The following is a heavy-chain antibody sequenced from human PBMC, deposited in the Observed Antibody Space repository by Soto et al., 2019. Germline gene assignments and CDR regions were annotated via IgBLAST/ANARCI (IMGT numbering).Heavy chain of an antibody. J-gene: IGHJ5*02. Sequence: PGGSLRLSCAASGFTFSSYWMHWVRQAPGKGLVWVSRINSDGSSTSYADSVKGRFTISRDNAKNTLYLQMNSLRAEDTAVYYCARDLSDDILTGYPGFDPWGQGTLVTVSS. CDR2: INSDGSST. CDR1: GFTFSSYW. CDR3: ARDLSDDILTGYPGFDP. D-gene: IGHD3-9*01. V-gene: IGHV3-74*01.